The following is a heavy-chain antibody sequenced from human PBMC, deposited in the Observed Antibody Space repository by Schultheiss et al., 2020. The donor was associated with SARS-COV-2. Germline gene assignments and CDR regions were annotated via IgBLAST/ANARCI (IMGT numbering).Heavy chain of an antibody. CDR3: ARGAHCGGDCSFDY. CDR1: EFTFSGSA. CDR2: ISSNGGST. J-gene: IGHJ4*02. V-gene: IGHV3-64*02. D-gene: IGHD2-21*02. Sequence: GGSLRLSCAASEFTFSGSAMHWVRQAPGKGLEHVSVISSNGGSTDYADSVRGRFTISRDNSKNTLYLQMGSLRGEDMAVYYCARGAHCGGDCSFDYWGQGTLVTVFS.